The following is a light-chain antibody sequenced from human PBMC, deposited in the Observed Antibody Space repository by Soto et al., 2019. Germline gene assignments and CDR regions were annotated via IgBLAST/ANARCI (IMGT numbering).Light chain of an antibody. CDR1: QSVSSN. V-gene: IGKV3-15*01. CDR3: QHRTNWPRT. J-gene: IGKJ1*01. Sequence: EIVMTQSPATLSVSPGERATLSCRASQSVSSNLAWYQQKPGQAPRLLIYGASTRATGIPARFSGSGSGTDFTLTISSLEPEDFDFYYCQHRTNWPRTFGQGTKVDI. CDR2: GAS.